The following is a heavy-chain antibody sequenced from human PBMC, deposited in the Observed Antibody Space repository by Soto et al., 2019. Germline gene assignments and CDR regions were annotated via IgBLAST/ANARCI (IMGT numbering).Heavy chain of an antibody. V-gene: IGHV4-39*01. CDR1: GGSISSNTYY. D-gene: IGHD3-3*01. CDR3: ARKGDFWSGPGEFDP. Sequence: QLQLQESGPGLVRPSETLSLTCTVSGGSISSNTYYWGWIRQPPGKGLEWIGSIYYNGFTYYNPSLKSRVTMSVDTSMNQFSLRLSSMTASDTALYYCARKGDFWSGPGEFDPWGQGTLVTVS. J-gene: IGHJ5*02. CDR2: IYYNGFT.